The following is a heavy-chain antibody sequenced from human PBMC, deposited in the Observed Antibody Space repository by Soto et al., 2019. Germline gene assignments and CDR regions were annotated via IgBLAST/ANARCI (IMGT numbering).Heavy chain of an antibody. V-gene: IGHV3-33*01. J-gene: IGHJ4*02. CDR1: GSTCRSYV. D-gene: IGHD1-26*01. Sequence: GRLLPTCSAYGSTCRSYVMHGVRQAPGKGLEWVAVMWWHGRDKFYADSAQGRFTISRDNSNNTLYPQMNSLRAEDTAVYYCERADGGESGRYTFDSWGQGTPVTVSS. CDR2: MWWHGRDK. CDR3: ERADGGESGRYTFDS.